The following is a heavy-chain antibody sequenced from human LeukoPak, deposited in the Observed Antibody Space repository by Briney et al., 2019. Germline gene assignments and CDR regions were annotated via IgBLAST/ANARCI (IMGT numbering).Heavy chain of an antibody. CDR3: ARRSQNCSGGSCYPYYFDY. Sequence: GESLKISCKGSGYSFTNYWIGWVRQMPGKGLEWMGIIYPGDSDTRYSPSSQGQFTISAGKSVSTAFLQWSSLKASDTAMYYCARRSQNCSGGSCYPYYFDYWGQGSLVTVSS. V-gene: IGHV5-51*01. J-gene: IGHJ4*02. CDR1: GYSFTNYW. D-gene: IGHD2-15*01. CDR2: IYPGDSDT.